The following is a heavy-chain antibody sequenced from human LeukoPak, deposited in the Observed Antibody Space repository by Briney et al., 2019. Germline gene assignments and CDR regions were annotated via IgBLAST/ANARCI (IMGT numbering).Heavy chain of an antibody. Sequence: PGGSLRLSCAASGFTFSDYYMSWIRQAPGKGLEWVSYISSSGSTIYYADSVKGRFAISRDNAKNSLYLQMNSLRAEDTAVYYCARDAKELPYYMDVWGKGTTVTVSS. D-gene: IGHD1-7*01. CDR2: ISSSGSTI. J-gene: IGHJ6*03. V-gene: IGHV3-11*04. CDR1: GFTFSDYY. CDR3: ARDAKELPYYMDV.